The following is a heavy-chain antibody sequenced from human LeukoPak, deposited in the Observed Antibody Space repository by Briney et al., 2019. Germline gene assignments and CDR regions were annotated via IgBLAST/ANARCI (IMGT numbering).Heavy chain of an antibody. V-gene: IGHV3-48*03. Sequence: GGSLRLSCAASGFTFSSYEMNWVRQAPGKGLEGVSYISSSGSSSGRIIDYADSVKGRFTISRDNAKNSLYLQTNSLRAEDTAVYYCARGGSYLSAFDIWGQGTMVTVSS. CDR1: GFTFSSYE. J-gene: IGHJ3*02. CDR2: ISSSGSSSGRII. CDR3: ARGGSYLSAFDI. D-gene: IGHD1-26*01.